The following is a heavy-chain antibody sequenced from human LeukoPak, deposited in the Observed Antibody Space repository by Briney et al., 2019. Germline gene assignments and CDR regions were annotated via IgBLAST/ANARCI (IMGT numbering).Heavy chain of an antibody. CDR2: INPDGSST. V-gene: IGHV3-74*01. J-gene: IGHJ5*02. CDR3: ARPHVGTVSNWFDP. Sequence: PGGSLRLSCVASGFSFSTSGMPGAPKVPGKGLVWFPLINPDGSSTNYADSVRGRFTISRDNAKNTLYLQMSSLRAEDTALYYCARPHVGTVSNWFDPWGQGTLVTVSS. CDR1: GFSFSTSG. D-gene: IGHD4-11*01.